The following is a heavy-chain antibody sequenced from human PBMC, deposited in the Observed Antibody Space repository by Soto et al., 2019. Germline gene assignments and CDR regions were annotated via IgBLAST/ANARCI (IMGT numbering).Heavy chain of an antibody. V-gene: IGHV4-31*03. J-gene: IGHJ4*02. CDR1: GDSMTTVGYY. CDR2: ISYSGST. Sequence: QVQLQESGPGLVKPSQTLSLTCTVSGDSMTTVGYYWTWIPQHPGQGLEWIGFISYSGSTYYSSSLTGRVAISADTSKNQFSLKLNSVTAADTAVYYCTRGDYWGQGTLVTVSS. CDR3: TRGDY.